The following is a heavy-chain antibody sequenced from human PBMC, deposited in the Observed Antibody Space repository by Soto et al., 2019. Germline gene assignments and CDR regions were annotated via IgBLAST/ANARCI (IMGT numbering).Heavy chain of an antibody. J-gene: IGHJ4*02. CDR3: ARSPRSSPYFDY. CDR2: IYPGDHET. Sequence: GESLKISCQSSGYTFSNFWIGWVRQLPGKGLEWMGIIYPGDHETRYSPSFHGKVTISADRSNNTAYLQWNSLEASDTAFYFCARSPRSSPYFDYWGQGALVTVSS. V-gene: IGHV5-51*01. D-gene: IGHD6-13*01. CDR1: GYTFSNFW.